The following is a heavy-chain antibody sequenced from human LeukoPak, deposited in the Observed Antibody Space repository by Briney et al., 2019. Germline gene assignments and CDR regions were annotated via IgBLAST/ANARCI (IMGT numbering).Heavy chain of an antibody. V-gene: IGHV1-2*02. CDR1: GYTFTGYY. J-gene: IGHJ5*02. CDR3: VRGYYGSGQLFDP. CDR2: INPNSGGT. D-gene: IGHD3-10*01. Sequence: GASVKVSCKASGYTFTGYYMHWVRQAPGQGLERMGWINPNSGGTNYAQKFQGRVTMTRDTSISTAYMELSRLGSDDTAVYYCVRGYYGSGQLFDPWGQGTLVTVSS.